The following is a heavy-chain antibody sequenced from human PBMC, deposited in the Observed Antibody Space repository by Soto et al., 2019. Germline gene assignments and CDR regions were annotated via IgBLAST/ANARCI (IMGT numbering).Heavy chain of an antibody. Sequence: EVQLLESGGGLVQPGGSLRLSCAASGFTFSSYAMDWVRQAPGKGLEWVSAIGTNGDTYYADSVKGRFTISRDNFKTTLYLQMNSLRAEDTALYFCAKKYPGSRPFDYWGHGTLVTVSS. CDR1: GFTFSSYA. J-gene: IGHJ4*01. V-gene: IGHV3-23*01. CDR2: IGTNGDT. CDR3: AKKYPGSRPFDY. D-gene: IGHD2-2*01.